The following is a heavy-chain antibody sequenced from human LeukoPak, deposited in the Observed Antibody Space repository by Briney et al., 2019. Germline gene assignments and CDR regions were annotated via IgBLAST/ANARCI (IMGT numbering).Heavy chain of an antibody. V-gene: IGHV4-59*01. J-gene: IGHJ6*03. CDR3: ARDSMVRGVRPNYYYYMDV. Sequence: NPSETLSLTCTVSGGSISSYYWSWIRQPPGKGLEWIGYIYYSGSTNYNPSLKSRVTISVDTSKNQFSLKLSSVTAADTAVYYCARDSMVRGVRPNYYYYMDVWRKGTTVTVSS. CDR2: IYYSGST. CDR1: GGSISSYY. D-gene: IGHD3-10*01.